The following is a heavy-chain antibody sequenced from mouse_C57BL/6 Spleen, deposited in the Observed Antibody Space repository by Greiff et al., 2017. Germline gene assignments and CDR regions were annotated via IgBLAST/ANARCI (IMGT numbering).Heavy chain of an antibody. Sequence: QVQLQQSDAELVKPGASVKISCKVSGYTFTDHTIHWMKQRPEQGLEWIGYIYPRDGSTKYNEKFKGKAKLTADKSSSTAYMQLNSLTSVDSAVYCCARSVYYYGSSYAGDYFDYWGQGTTLTVSS. CDR3: ARSVYYYGSSYAGDYFDY. V-gene: IGHV1-78*01. CDR2: IYPRDGST. D-gene: IGHD1-1*01. J-gene: IGHJ2*01. CDR1: GYTFTDHT.